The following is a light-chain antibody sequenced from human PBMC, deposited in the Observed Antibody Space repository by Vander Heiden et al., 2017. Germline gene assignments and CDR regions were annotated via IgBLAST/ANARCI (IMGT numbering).Light chain of an antibody. Sequence: QSVLTQPPSVSGAPGQTVTISCTGSTSNIGARFDVHWYQQLPGTAPKLLIYGNNNRPSGVPDRFSGSKSGTSASLAITGLQAEDEADYYCQSYDDSLSGSLFGGGTKLTVL. CDR2: GNN. V-gene: IGLV1-40*01. CDR1: TSNIGARFD. J-gene: IGLJ2*01. CDR3: QSYDDSLSGSL.